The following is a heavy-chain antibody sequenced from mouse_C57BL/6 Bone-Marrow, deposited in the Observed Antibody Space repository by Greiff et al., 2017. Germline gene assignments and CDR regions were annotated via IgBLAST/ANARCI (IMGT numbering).Heavy chain of an antibody. CDR2: INPSTGGT. CDR1: GYSFTGYY. V-gene: IGHV1-42*01. D-gene: IGHD2-3*01. CDR3: ARYDGGPSY. Sequence: EVQLQQSGPELVKPGASVKISCKASGYSFTGYYMNWVKQSPEKSLEWIGVINPSTGGTTYNQKFKAKATLTVDKSSSTAYMQLKSLTSEDAAVYYCARYDGGPSYWGQGTLVTVSA. J-gene: IGHJ3*01.